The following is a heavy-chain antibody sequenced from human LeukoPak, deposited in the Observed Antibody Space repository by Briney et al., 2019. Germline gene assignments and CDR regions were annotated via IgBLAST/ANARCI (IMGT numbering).Heavy chain of an antibody. J-gene: IGHJ4*02. CDR2: INPNSGGT. CDR1: GYTFTGYY. CDR3: ARETSYQILDY. Sequence: ASVKVSCKASGYTFTGYYIHWVRQAPGQGLEWMGWINPNSGGTNYAQKFQGRVTMTRDTSISTAYMELSRLRSDDTAIYYCARETSYQILDYWGQGTLVTVSS. V-gene: IGHV1-2*02.